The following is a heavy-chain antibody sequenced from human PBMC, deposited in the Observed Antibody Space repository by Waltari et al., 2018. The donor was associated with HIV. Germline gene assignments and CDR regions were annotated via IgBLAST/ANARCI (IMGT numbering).Heavy chain of an antibody. CDR2: INPNSGGT. J-gene: IGHJ6*02. CDR3: ASVLHSSSDYYGMDV. CDR1: GYTFTGYY. Sequence: QVQLVQSGAEVKKPGASVKVSCKASGYTFTGYYMHWVRQAPGQGLEWMGGINPNSGGTNYAQKFQGRVTMTRDTSISTAYMELSRLRSDDTAVYYCASVLHSSSDYYGMDVWGQGTTVTVSS. V-gene: IGHV1-2*02. D-gene: IGHD6-6*01.